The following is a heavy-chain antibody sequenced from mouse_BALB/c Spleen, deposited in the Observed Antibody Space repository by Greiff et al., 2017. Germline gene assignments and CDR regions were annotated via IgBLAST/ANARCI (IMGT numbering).Heavy chain of an antibody. CDR2: INPYNGAT. J-gene: IGHJ4*01. D-gene: IGHD2-1*01. V-gene: IGHV1-31*01. CDR3: ARTRGNYDAMDY. Sequence: VQLQQSGPELVKPGASVKISCKASGYSFTGYYMHWVKQSHVKSLEWIGRINPYNGATSYNQNFKDKASLTVDKSSSTAYMELHSLTSEDSAVYYCARTRGNYDAMDYWGQGTSVTVSS. CDR1: GYSFTGYY.